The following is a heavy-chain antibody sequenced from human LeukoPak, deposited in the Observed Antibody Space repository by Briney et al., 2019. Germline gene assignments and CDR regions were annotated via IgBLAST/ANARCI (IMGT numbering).Heavy chain of an antibody. Sequence: ASVKVSCKTSGYTFTVYAINWVRQAPGQGLEWMGRIDPNSGGTKYAQKFQGRVTMTRDTSINTAYMELSGLRSDDMAVYYCARDSRVSGDYWGQGTLVTVSS. CDR2: IDPNSGGT. D-gene: IGHD2-8*01. V-gene: IGHV1-2*06. CDR3: ARDSRVSGDY. J-gene: IGHJ4*02. CDR1: GYTFTVYA.